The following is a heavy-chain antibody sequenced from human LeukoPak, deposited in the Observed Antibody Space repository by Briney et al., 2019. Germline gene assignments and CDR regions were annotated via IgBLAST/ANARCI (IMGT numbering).Heavy chain of an antibody. D-gene: IGHD3-22*01. Sequence: ESGPTLVNPTQTLTLTCTFSGFSLSTSGVGVGWIRQPPGKALEWLALIYWNDDKRYSPSLKSRLTITKDTSKNQVVLTMTNMDPVGTATYYCAHRSQYYYDSSGYDFDYWGQGTLVTVSS. CDR1: GFSLSTSGVG. CDR3: AHRSQYYYDSSGYDFDY. CDR2: IYWNDDK. V-gene: IGHV2-5*01. J-gene: IGHJ4*02.